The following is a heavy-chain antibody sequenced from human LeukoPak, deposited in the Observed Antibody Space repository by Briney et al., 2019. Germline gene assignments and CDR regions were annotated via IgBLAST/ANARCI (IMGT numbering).Heavy chain of an antibody. CDR3: ARALGVTPPYYFSYGMDV. CDR1: GFTFSSYW. CDR2: IKQDGIEK. Sequence: PGGSLRLSCAASGFTFSSYWMIWVRQAPGKGLEWVANIKQDGIEKYYVDSVKGRFTISRDNAENSMYLQMNSLRAEDTAVYFCARALGVTPPYYFSYGMDVWGKGATVTVSS. J-gene: IGHJ6*04. D-gene: IGHD2-21*02. V-gene: IGHV3-7*03.